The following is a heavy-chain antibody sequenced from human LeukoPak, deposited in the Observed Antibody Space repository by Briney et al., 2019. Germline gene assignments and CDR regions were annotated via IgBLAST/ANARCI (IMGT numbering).Heavy chain of an antibody. CDR3: AKTPSLWWFDP. CDR2: ISDSGSST. Sequence: GGSLRLSCAASGFIFNTYAMTWVRQAPGKGLEWVSSISDSGSSTYYADSVKGRFTISRDNSNNTLYLQINSLRAEDTAVYYCAKTPSLWWFDPWGQGTLVTVSS. J-gene: IGHJ5*02. D-gene: IGHD3-16*02. V-gene: IGHV3-23*01. CDR1: GFIFNTYA.